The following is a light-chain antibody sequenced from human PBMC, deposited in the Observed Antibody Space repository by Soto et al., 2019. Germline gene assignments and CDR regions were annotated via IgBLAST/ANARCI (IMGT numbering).Light chain of an antibody. CDR1: QSLIHSDGNTY. Sequence: DVVMTQSPLSLPVTLGQPASISCRSSQSLIHSDGNTYLNWFQQRPGQSPRRLIYEVSDRDSGVTARFSGSGSGTDFTLKISRVEAEDVGVYYCMQGTHWPWTFGQGTEVEIK. CDR3: MQGTHWPWT. CDR2: EVS. V-gene: IGKV2-30*02. J-gene: IGKJ1*01.